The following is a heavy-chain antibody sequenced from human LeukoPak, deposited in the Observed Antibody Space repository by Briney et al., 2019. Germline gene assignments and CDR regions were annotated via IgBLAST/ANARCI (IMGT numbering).Heavy chain of an antibody. CDR3: ARVPITIFGVVIIDSLGY. Sequence: EASVKVFCKASGYTFTTYGISWVRQAPGQGLEWMGWISAYNGNTNYAQKLQGRVTMTTDTSTSTAYMELRSLRSDDTAVYYCARVPITIFGVVIIDSLGYWGQGTLVTVSS. CDR2: ISAYNGNT. J-gene: IGHJ4*02. V-gene: IGHV1-18*01. CDR1: GYTFTTYG. D-gene: IGHD3-3*01.